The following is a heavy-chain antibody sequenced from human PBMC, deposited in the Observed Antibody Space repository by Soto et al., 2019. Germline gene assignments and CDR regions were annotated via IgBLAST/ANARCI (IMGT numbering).Heavy chain of an antibody. Sequence: QVQLVQSGAEMRNPGASGKVSCRASGDKVSRYTINWVGQAPGQGLEGVGRVVSFAGGPSYAQIFQGRINITANSSSSTAYMKLTSLTFDDTAVYYCAREPSIAAVGIPLYSYYYMDVWGEGTAVTVSS. D-gene: IGHD6-13*01. CDR1: GDKVSRYT. CDR2: VVSFAGGP. CDR3: AREPSIAAVGIPLYSYYYMDV. V-gene: IGHV1-69*08. J-gene: IGHJ6*03.